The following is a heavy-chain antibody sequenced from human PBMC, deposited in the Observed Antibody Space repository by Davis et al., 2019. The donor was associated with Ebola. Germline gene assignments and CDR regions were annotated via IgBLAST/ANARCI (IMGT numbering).Heavy chain of an antibody. J-gene: IGHJ4*02. V-gene: IGHV3-33*01. CDR3: ARDMGLWFGELGGYFDY. Sequence: GGSLRLSCAASGFTFSSYGMHWVRQAPGKGLEWVAVIWYDGSNKYYADSVKGRFTISRDNSKNTLYLQMNSLRAEDTAVYYCARDMGLWFGELGGYFDYWGQGTLVTVSS. CDR2: IWYDGSNK. D-gene: IGHD3-10*01. CDR1: GFTFSSYG.